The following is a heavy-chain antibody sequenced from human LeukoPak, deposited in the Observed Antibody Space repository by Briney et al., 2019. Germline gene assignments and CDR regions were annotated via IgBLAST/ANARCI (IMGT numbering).Heavy chain of an antibody. Sequence: ASVKVSCKASGYTFTSYYMHWVRQAPGQGLEWMGIINPSGGSTSYAQKFQGRVTMTRDMSTSTVCMELSSLRSEDTAVYYCARDHSHYYFDYWGQGTLVTVSS. D-gene: IGHD2-21*01. CDR2: INPSGGST. V-gene: IGHV1-46*01. CDR3: ARDHSHYYFDY. CDR1: GYTFTSYY. J-gene: IGHJ4*02.